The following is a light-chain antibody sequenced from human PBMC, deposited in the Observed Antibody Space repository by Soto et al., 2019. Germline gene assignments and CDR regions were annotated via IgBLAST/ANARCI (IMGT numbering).Light chain of an antibody. J-gene: IGKJ5*01. Sequence: EIVLTQSPGTLSLSPGERVTLSCRASQSVSSSYLAWYQHKPGQAPRLLIYDASSRPTDIPARFSGSGSGTVSPLTISLLADEVAVYYCRQRSNWRPITFGQGTRLEIK. CDR3: RQRSNWRPIT. CDR2: DAS. CDR1: QSVSSSY. V-gene: IGKV3D-20*02.